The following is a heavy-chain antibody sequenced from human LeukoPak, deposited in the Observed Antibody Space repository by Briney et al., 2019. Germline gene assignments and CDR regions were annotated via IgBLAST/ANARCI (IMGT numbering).Heavy chain of an antibody. V-gene: IGHV1-18*01. Sequence: GASVKVSCKASGYTFTSYGISWVRQAPGQGLEWMGWISAYKGNTNYAQKLQGRVTMTTDTSTSTAYMELRSLRSDDTAVYYCARDPRNHYYDSSGYDYWGQGTLVTVSS. D-gene: IGHD3-22*01. CDR2: ISAYKGNT. CDR1: GYTFTSYG. J-gene: IGHJ4*02. CDR3: ARDPRNHYYDSSGYDY.